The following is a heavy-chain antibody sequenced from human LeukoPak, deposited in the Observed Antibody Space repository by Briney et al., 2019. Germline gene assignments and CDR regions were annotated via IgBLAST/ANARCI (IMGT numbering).Heavy chain of an antibody. CDR2: ISTSGST. J-gene: IGHJ4*02. Sequence: SETLSLTCTVSGGSISSYYWSWIRQPPGKGLEWIGYISTSGSTNYNPSLKGRVTISVDTSKNQFSLMVSSVTAADTAVYYCARARGYSGYDLYYDSSGYDYFDYWGQGTLVTVSS. CDR1: GGSISSYY. CDR3: ARARGYSGYDLYYDSSGYDYFDY. V-gene: IGHV4-4*09. D-gene: IGHD5-12*01.